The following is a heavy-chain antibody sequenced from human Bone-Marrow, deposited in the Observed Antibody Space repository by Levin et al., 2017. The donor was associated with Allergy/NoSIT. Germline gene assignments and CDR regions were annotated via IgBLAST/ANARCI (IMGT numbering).Heavy chain of an antibody. V-gene: IGHV3-48*03. CDR3: TTLTVFGHNGMDV. CDR2: ISSGSSNS. D-gene: IGHD3-3*01. J-gene: IGHJ6*01. Sequence: PGGSLRLSCAASGFIFSSYEMNWVRQAPGKGLEWVSYISSGSSNSQHADSVKGRFTISRDDSKNTMSLQMNNLEAEDTAVYYCTTLTVFGHNGMDVWGQGTTVIVSP. CDR1: GFIFSSYE.